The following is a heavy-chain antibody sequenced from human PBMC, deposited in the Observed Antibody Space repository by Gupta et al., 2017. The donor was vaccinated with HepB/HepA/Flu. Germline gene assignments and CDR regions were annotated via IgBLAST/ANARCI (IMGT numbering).Heavy chain of an antibody. CDR3: TRGGIETSIFYYYFGLDV. V-gene: IGHV3-21*01. J-gene: IGHJ6*02. Sequence: SLRLSCVASQFTFTDYNMNWVRQTPGKGPEWVSSVDASGRRTAYADSVKGRFTISRDNAKNSVSLQINSVRAEDTALYYCTRGGIETSIFYYYFGLDVWGQGTAVTVSS. D-gene: IGHD2-2*01. CDR2: VDASGRRT. CDR1: QFTFTDYN.